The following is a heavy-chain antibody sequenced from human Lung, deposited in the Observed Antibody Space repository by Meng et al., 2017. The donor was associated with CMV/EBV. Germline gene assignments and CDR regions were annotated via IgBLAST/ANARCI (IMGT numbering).Heavy chain of an antibody. Sequence: SGYRFTSYWIGWVRHMPGKGLEWMGIIYPGDSDTRYSPSFQGQVTISADKSISTAYLQWSSLKASDTAMYYCARRIVGASKGVFFDCWGQGTLVTVSS. CDR2: IYPGDSDT. V-gene: IGHV5-51*01. CDR3: ARRIVGASKGVFFDC. CDR1: GYRFTSYW. D-gene: IGHD1-26*01. J-gene: IGHJ4*02.